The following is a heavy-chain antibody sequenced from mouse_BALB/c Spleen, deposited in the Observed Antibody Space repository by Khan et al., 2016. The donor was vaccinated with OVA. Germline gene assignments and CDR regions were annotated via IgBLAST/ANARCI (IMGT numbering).Heavy chain of an antibody. D-gene: IGHD2-4*01. V-gene: IGHV1S81*02. CDR1: GYTFTSYY. CDR3: TRSDYDYSWFAY. CDR2: INPSNGGT. Sequence: QVQLQQPGAELVKPGASVKLSCKASGYTFTSYYMYWVKQRPGQGLEWIGGINPSNGGTNYNEKFKSKATLTVDKSSSTAYMQLSSLTSEDSAVXYCTRSDYDYSWFAYWGQGTLVTVSA. J-gene: IGHJ3*01.